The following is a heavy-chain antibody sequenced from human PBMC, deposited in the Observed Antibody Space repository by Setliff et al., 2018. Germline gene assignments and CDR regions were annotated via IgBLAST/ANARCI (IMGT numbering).Heavy chain of an antibody. CDR1: GGSFSGYY. D-gene: IGHD6-13*01. J-gene: IGHJ4*02. CDR2: INHSGST. V-gene: IGHV4-34*01. Sequence: SETLSLTCAVYGGSFSGYYWSWIRQPPGKGLEWIGEINHSGSTNYNPSLKSRVTISVDTSKNQFSLKLSSVTAADTAVYYCASLGILGSWYGVDYWGQGTLVTVS. CDR3: ASLGILGSWYGVDY.